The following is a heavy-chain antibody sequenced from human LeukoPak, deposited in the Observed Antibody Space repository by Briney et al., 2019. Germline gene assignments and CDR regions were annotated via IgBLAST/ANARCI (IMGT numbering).Heavy chain of an antibody. J-gene: IGHJ4*02. D-gene: IGHD6-19*01. V-gene: IGHV3-13*04. Sequence: GGSLTLSCVASGFTFRNYDMHWVRQATGKGLEWVSGIGAAGDTYYPGSVKGRFTISRENANNSLYLQMNSLRAGDTAMYYCARDRAGDFDYWGQGTLVTVSS. CDR2: IGAAGDT. CDR3: ARDRAGDFDY. CDR1: GFTFRNYD.